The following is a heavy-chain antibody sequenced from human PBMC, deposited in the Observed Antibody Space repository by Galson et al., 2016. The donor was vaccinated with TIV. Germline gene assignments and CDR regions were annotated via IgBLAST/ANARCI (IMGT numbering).Heavy chain of an antibody. V-gene: IGHV3-53*01. CDR2: VYNRGRT. D-gene: IGHD2-15*01. CDR1: GFSVSNKY. CDR3: GRGGGEGYYYHGIDV. J-gene: IGHJ6*02. Sequence: SLRLSCAASGFSVSNKYMTWVRQAPGQGLEWVSVVYNRGRTDYADFVKGRFTVSRDNSKNTVFLQMNNLRADDTAVYYCGRGGGEGYYYHGIDVWGQGTTVTVSS.